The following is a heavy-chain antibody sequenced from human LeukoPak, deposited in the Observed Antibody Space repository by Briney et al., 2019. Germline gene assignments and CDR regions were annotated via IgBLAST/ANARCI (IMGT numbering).Heavy chain of an antibody. CDR2: INSDGSST. CDR1: GFTFSSYW. Sequence: GGSLRLSCAASGFTFSSYWMHWVRQAPGKGLVLVSRINSDGSSTSYADSVKGRFTISRDNAKNTLYLQMNSLRAEDTAVYYRAREGYYYDSSGYSYYFDYWGQGTLVTVSS. V-gene: IGHV3-74*01. D-gene: IGHD3-22*01. J-gene: IGHJ4*02. CDR3: AREGYYYDSSGYSYYFDY.